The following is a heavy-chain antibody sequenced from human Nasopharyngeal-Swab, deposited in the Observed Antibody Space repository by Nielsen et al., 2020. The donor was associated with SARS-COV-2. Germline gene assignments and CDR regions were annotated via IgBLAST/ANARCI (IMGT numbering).Heavy chain of an antibody. J-gene: IGHJ6*02. V-gene: IGHV3-30*03. CDR1: GFTFNSHG. Sequence: GGSLRLSCAASGFTFNSHGMHWVRQAPGKGLEWVAVISFDGSKKYYADSVKGRFTISRDSSKNTLYLQMNSLRAEDTAVYYCARDTSVDIVLPYYGMDVWGQGTTVTVSS. CDR3: ARDTSVDIVLPYYGMDV. D-gene: IGHD5-12*01. CDR2: ISFDGSKK.